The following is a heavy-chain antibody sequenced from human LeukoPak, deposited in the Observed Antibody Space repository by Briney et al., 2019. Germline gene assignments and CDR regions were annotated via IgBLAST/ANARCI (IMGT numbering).Heavy chain of an antibody. CDR3: AKDIGGYSYAADY. CDR1: GFTFDDYA. D-gene: IGHD5-18*01. Sequence: GGSLRLSCAASGFTFDDYAMHWVRQAPGKGLEWVSLIRGDGVSTYYADSVKGRFTISRDNNKNSLYLQMSSLRTEDTAFYYCAKDIGGYSYAADYWGQGTLVTVSS. J-gene: IGHJ4*02. V-gene: IGHV3-43*02. CDR2: IRGDGVST.